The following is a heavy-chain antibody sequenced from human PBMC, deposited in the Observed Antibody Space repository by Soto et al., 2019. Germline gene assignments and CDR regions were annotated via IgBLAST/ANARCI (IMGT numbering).Heavy chain of an antibody. CDR1: GGSISSSSYY. V-gene: IGHV4-39*01. CDR2: IYYSGST. D-gene: IGHD4-17*01. CDR3: ARLGDYGDYPNAWSYFDY. J-gene: IGHJ4*02. Sequence: PSETLSLTCTVSGGSISSSSYYRGWIRQPPGKGLEWIGSIYYSGSTYYNPSLKSRVTISVDTSKNHFSLKLSSVTAADTAVYYCARLGDYGDYPNAWSYFDYWGQGTLVTVSS.